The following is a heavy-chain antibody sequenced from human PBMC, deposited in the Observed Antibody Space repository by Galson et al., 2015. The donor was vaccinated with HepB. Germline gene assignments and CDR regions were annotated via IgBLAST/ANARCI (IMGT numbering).Heavy chain of an antibody. V-gene: IGHV3-23*01. CDR2: ISASGGYT. J-gene: IGHJ3*02. CDR3: AKDHIPYNWNDAAFDI. Sequence: SLRLSCAASRFTFRSYAMNWVRQAPGKGLEWVSAISASGGYTYFADSVKGRFTISRDNSKSMLYLQVNSLRVEDTAIYYCAKDHIPYNWNDAAFDIWGQGTMVTVSS. CDR1: RFTFRSYA. D-gene: IGHD1-1*01.